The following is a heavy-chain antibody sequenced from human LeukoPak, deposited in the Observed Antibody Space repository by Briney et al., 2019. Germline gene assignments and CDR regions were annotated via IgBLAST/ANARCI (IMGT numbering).Heavy chain of an antibody. V-gene: IGHV4-39*07. CDR1: GGSISSSSYY. J-gene: IGHJ5*02. CDR2: IYYSGST. D-gene: IGHD3-10*01. Sequence: SETLSLTCTVSGGSISSSSYYWGWIRQPPGKGLEWIGSIYYSGSTYYNPSLKSRVTISVDTSKNQFSLKLSSVTAADTAVYYCARAQEITMVPNWFDPWGQGTLVTVSS. CDR3: ARAQEITMVPNWFDP.